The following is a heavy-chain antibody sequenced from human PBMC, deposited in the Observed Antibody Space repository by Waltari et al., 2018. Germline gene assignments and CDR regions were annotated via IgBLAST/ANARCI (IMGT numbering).Heavy chain of an antibody. D-gene: IGHD3-10*01. V-gene: IGHV3-73*02. J-gene: IGHJ4*02. CDR1: GFTFSGSA. Sequence: EVQLVESGGGLVQPGGSLKLSCAASGFTFSGSAMHWVRQASGKGLEWVGRIRSKANSCATAYAASVKGRFTISRDDSKNTAYLQMNSLKTEDTAVYYCTYYGSGSYYQDWGQGTLVTVSS. CDR3: TYYGSGSYYQD. CDR2: IRSKANSCAT.